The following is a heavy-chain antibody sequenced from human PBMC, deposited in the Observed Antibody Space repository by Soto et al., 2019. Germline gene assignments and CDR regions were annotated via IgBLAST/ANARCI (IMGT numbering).Heavy chain of an antibody. Sequence: QVQLVQSGAEVKKPGASVKVSCKASGYTFTSYYMHWVRQAPGQALEWMGIINPSGGSTSYAQKFQGRVTMTRDTSTSTVYMELSSLRSEDTAVYYCARERSSYYYDSSGYYSGDFQHWGQGTLVTVSS. CDR2: INPSGGST. V-gene: IGHV1-46*01. D-gene: IGHD3-22*01. CDR3: ARERSSYYYDSSGYYSGDFQH. CDR1: GYTFTSYY. J-gene: IGHJ1*01.